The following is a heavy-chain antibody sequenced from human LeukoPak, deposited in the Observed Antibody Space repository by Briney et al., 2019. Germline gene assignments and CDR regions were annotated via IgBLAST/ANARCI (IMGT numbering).Heavy chain of an antibody. D-gene: IGHD2-2*01. CDR1: GYSISSGYY. CDR2: IYHSGSS. CDR3: ARAGGYCSSTSCSFDY. J-gene: IGHJ4*02. V-gene: IGHV4-38-2*01. Sequence: KPSETLSLTCAVSGYSISSGYYWGWIRQPPGKGLEWIGSIYHSGSSYYNPSLKSRVTISVDTSKNQFSLKLSSVTAADTAVYYCARAGGYCSSTSCSFDYWGQGTLVTVSS.